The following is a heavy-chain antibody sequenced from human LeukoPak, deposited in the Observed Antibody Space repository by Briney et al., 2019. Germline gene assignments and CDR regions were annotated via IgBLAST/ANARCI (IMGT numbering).Heavy chain of an antibody. CDR2: INPSGGST. D-gene: IGHD3-3*01. CDR1: GYTFTSYY. CDR3: ARDRPSIYYDFWSGYMDV. J-gene: IGHJ6*03. Sequence: ASVKVSCKASGYTFTSYYMHWVRQAPGQGLEWMGIINPSGGSTTYAQKFQGRVTMTRDTSTSTVYMELSSLRSEDTAVYYCARDRPSIYYDFWSGYMDVWGKGTTVTVSS. V-gene: IGHV1-46*01.